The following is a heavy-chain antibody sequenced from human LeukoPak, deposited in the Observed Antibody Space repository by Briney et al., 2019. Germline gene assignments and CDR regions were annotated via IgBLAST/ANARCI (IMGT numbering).Heavy chain of an antibody. D-gene: IGHD3-10*01. J-gene: IGHJ4*02. V-gene: IGHV4-31*03. Sequence: SETLSLTCTVSGGSISSGGYYWSWIRRHPGKGLEWIGYIYYSGSTYYNPSLKSRVTISVDTSKNQFPLKLSSVTAADTAVYYCARTPGYGSGSYYLDYWGQGTLVTVSS. CDR1: GGSISSGGYY. CDR2: IYYSGST. CDR3: ARTPGYGSGSYYLDY.